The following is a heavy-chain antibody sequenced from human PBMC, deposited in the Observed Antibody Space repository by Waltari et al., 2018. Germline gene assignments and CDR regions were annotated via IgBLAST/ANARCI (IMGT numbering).Heavy chain of an antibody. CDR2: ISYSGAT. J-gene: IGHJ3*01. CDR3: ATDIGASIGTAAFDV. V-gene: IGHV4-39*02. CDR1: GGSITSNRHD. D-gene: IGHD3-16*01. Sequence: QLHLQESGPGLVKPSDTLSVTCTVSGGSITSNRHDWGWIRQPPGKGLEWTATISYSGATYNDPSLKSRGTISVDTSTNQFSLKLSSVTAADTAVYYGATDIGASIGTAAFDVWGQGTMVSVSS.